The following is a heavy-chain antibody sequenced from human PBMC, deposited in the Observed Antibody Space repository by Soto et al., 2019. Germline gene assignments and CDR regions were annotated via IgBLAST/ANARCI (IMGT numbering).Heavy chain of an antibody. V-gene: IGHV1-18*01. J-gene: IGHJ6*02. CDR2: ISAYNGNT. D-gene: IGHD3-3*01. CDR1: GYTFTSYG. CDR3: ARRIFWSGYYFTHRGGMDV. Sequence: QVQLVQSGAEVKKPGASVKVSCQASGYTFTSYGISWVRQAPGQGLEWMGWISAYNGNTNYAQKLQGRVTMTTDTSTSTAYMELRSLRSDDTAVYYCARRIFWSGYYFTHRGGMDVWGQGTTVTVSS.